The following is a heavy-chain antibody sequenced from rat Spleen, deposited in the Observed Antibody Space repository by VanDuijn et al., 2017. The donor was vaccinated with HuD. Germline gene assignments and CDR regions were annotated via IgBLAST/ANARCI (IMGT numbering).Heavy chain of an antibody. CDR1: GFTFSDYD. D-gene: IGHD1-2*01. J-gene: IGHJ2*01. V-gene: IGHV5S13*01. CDR3: ARRDFSSFIYPFFDY. Sequence: EVQLVESGGGLVQPGRSLKLSCTASGFTFSDYDMAWVRQATTKGLEWIASISSGGDNTYYRDSVKGRFTISRDDAKSTQCLQMDSLRSEDTATYYCARRDFSSFIYPFFDYWGQGVMVTVSS. CDR2: ISSGGDNT.